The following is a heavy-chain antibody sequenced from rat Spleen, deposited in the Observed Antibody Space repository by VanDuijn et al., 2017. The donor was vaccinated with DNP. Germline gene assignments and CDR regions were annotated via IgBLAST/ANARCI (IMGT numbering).Heavy chain of an antibody. CDR2: ITSSGGST. CDR3: AKPWYGGFDY. J-gene: IGHJ2*01. V-gene: IGHV5-31*01. Sequence: EVQLVESGGDLVQPGRSLKLSCVVSGFTFNKYWMTWIRQVPGKGLEWVASITSSGGSTYYPDSVKGRFSISRDNAKNTLYLQMNSLRSEDTATYYCAKPWYGGFDYWGQGVMVTVSP. CDR1: GFTFNKYW. D-gene: IGHD1-11*01.